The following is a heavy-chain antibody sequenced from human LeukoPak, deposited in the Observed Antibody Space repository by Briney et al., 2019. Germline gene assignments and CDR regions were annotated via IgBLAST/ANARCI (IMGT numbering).Heavy chain of an antibody. D-gene: IGHD6-13*01. J-gene: IGHJ4*02. Sequence: SETLSLTCAVYGGSFSGYYWSWIRRPPGKGLEWIGEINHSGSTNYNPSLKSRVTISVDTSKNQFSLKLSSVTAADTAVYYCARGPKIAAAGNDDYWGQGTLVTVSS. CDR2: INHSGST. CDR1: GGSFSGYY. CDR3: ARGPKIAAAGNDDY. V-gene: IGHV4-34*01.